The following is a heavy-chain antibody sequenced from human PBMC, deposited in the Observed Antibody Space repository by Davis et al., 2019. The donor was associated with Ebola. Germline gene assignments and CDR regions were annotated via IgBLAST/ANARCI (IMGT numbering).Heavy chain of an antibody. Sequence: GGSLRLSCAASGFTFSSYGMHWVRQAPGKGLEWVAVISYDGSNKYYADSVKGRFTISRDNSKNTLYLQMNSLRAEDTAVYYCAKPRRSRYNWNDPFDYWGQGTLVTVSS. V-gene: IGHV3-30*18. J-gene: IGHJ4*02. CDR1: GFTFSSYG. D-gene: IGHD1-1*01. CDR3: AKPRRSRYNWNDPFDY. CDR2: ISYDGSNK.